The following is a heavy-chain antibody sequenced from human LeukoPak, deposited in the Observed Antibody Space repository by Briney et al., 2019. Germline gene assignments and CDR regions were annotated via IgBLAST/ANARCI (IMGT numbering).Heavy chain of an antibody. D-gene: IGHD2-15*01. CDR1: GYSINSGYY. Sequence: SETLSLTCTVSGYSINSGYYWGWIRQPPGKGLEWIGTIFHSGSTYSKPSLKSRVTISVDTSKNQFSLKLSSVTAADTAVYYCARQGYCSGGSCPNYYYYYMDVWGKGTTVTISS. J-gene: IGHJ6*03. CDR3: ARQGYCSGGSCPNYYYYYMDV. CDR2: IFHSGST. V-gene: IGHV4-38-2*02.